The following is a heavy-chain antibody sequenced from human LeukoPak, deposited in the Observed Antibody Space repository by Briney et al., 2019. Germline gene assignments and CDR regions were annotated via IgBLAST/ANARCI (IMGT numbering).Heavy chain of an antibody. Sequence: SVKVSCKASGGTLSSYAISWVRQAPGQGLEWMGRIIPIFGTANYAQKFQGRVTITTDESTNTAYMELSSLRSEDTAVYYCARENCSGGSCYSDASYGFDYWPRGTLVTVSS. CDR1: GGTLSSYA. CDR2: IIPIFGTA. J-gene: IGHJ4*02. V-gene: IGHV1-69*05. CDR3: ARENCSGGSCYSDASYGFDY. D-gene: IGHD2-15*01.